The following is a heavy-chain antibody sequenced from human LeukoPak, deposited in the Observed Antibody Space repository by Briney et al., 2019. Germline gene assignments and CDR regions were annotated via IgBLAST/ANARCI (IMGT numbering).Heavy chain of an antibody. CDR1: GFTFSSYN. Sequence: PGGSLRLSCAASGFTFSSYNMNWVRQAPGKGLGWVSSISSSSSNIYYADSVTGRFTISRDNAKNSLYLQMSSLRAEDTAVYYCARGHGSGTSGDYWGQGTLVTVSS. J-gene: IGHJ4*02. D-gene: IGHD3-10*01. CDR3: ARGHGSGTSGDY. CDR2: ISSSSSNI. V-gene: IGHV3-21*06.